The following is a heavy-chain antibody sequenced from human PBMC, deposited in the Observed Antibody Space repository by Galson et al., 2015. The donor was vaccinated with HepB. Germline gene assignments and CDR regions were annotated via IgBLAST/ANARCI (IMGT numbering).Heavy chain of an antibody. CDR3: ARDRTGRVKYFDY. Sequence: SLRLSCAASGFTFRSYAMYWVRQAPGKGLEWLTLISYDGNNKYYADSVKGRFTISRDNSKNTLYLQMNSLRTEDAAVYYCARDRTGRVKYFDYWGQGTLVTVSS. V-gene: IGHV3-30*04. CDR1: GFTFRSYA. J-gene: IGHJ4*02. D-gene: IGHD2-8*02. CDR2: ISYDGNNK.